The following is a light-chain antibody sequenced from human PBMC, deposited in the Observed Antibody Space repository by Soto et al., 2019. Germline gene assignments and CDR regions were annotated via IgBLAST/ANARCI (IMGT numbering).Light chain of an antibody. CDR1: SSDVGGYNY. CDR3: SSYTSSSTLV. J-gene: IGLJ1*01. V-gene: IGLV2-14*01. CDR2: EVS. Sequence: QSALTQPASVSGSPGQSITISCTGTSSDVGGYNYVSWYQQHPGKAPKLMIYEVSNRPSGVSNRFTGSKSGNTAPLTISGLQAEDEADYYCSSYTSSSTLVFGTGTQLTVL.